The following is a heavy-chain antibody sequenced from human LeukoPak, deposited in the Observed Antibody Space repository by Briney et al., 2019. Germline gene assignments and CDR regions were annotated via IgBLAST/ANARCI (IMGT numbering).Heavy chain of an antibody. V-gene: IGHV1-46*01. CDR2: INPSGGST. Sequence: PEASVKVSCEASGYTFTRYSMHWMRQAPGQGLEWMGIINPSGGSTSFAQKFQGRVTMTTDTSTSTVYMELSSLRSEDTAVYYCARHSGMDVWGKGTTVTVSS. CDR1: GYTFTRYS. CDR3: ARHSGMDV. J-gene: IGHJ6*04. D-gene: IGHD3-10*01.